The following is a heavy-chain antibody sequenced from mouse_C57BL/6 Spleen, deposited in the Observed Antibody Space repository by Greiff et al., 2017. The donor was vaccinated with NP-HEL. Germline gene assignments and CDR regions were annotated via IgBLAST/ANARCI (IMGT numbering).Heavy chain of an antibody. V-gene: IGHV1-15*01. J-gene: IGHJ3*01. CDR1: GYTFTDYE. D-gene: IGHD2-5*01. CDR3: TREGVRRWFAY. CDR2: IDPETGGT. Sequence: QVHVKQSGAELVRPGASVTLSCKASGYTFTDYEMHWVKQTPVHGLEWIGAIDPETGGTAYNQKFKGKAILTADKSSSTAYMELRSLTSEDSAVYYCTREGVRRWFAYWGQGTLVTVSA.